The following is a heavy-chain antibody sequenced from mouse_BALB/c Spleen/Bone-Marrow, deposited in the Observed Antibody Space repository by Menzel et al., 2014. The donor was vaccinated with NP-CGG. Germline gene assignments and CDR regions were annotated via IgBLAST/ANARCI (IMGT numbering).Heavy chain of an antibody. V-gene: IGHV5-17*02. D-gene: IGHD1-2*01. Sequence: EVMLVESGGGLVQPGGSRKLSCAASGFTFSSFGMHWVRQAPEKGLEWVAYISSGSSTIYYADTAKGRFTISRDNPKNTLFLQMTSLRSEDTAMYYCARLTFPTATYYYAMDYWGQGTSVTVSS. CDR2: ISSGSSTI. CDR1: GFTFSSFG. CDR3: ARLTFPTATYYYAMDY. J-gene: IGHJ4*01.